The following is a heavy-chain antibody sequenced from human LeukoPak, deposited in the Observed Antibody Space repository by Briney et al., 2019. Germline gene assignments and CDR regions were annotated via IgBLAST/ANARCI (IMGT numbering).Heavy chain of an antibody. V-gene: IGHV3-23*01. D-gene: IGHD3-3*01. CDR3: AKDLQRITIFGVVGD. J-gene: IGHJ4*02. CDR1: GFTFSSYA. Sequence: GGSLRLSCAASGFTFSSYAMSWVRQAPGKGMEWVSAISGSGGSTYYADSVKGRFTISRDNSKNTLYLQMNSLRAEDTAVYYCAKDLQRITIFGVVGDWGQGTLVTVSS. CDR2: ISGSGGST.